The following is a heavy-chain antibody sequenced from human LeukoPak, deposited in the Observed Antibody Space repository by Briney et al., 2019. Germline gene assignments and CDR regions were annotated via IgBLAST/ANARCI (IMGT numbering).Heavy chain of an antibody. J-gene: IGHJ4*02. V-gene: IGHV4-30-4*01. CDR3: ARGGYCSSTSCYRD. D-gene: IGHD2-2*02. CDR2: IYYSGST. Sequence: SETLSLTCTVSGGSISSGDYYWSWIRQPPGKGLEWIGYIYYSGSTYYNPSLKSRVTISVDTSKNQFSLKLSSVTAADTAVYYCARGGYCSSTSCYRDWGQGTLVTVSS. CDR1: GGSISSGDYY.